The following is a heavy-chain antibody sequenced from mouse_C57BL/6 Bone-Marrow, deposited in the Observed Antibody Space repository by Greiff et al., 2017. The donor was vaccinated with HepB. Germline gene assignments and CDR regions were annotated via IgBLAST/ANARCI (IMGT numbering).Heavy chain of an antibody. D-gene: IGHD2-3*01. Sequence: QVQLQQSGAELARPGASVKLSCKASGYTFTSYGISWVKQRTGQGLEWIGEIYPRSGNTYYNEKFKGKATLTADKSSSTAYMELRSLTSEDSAVYFCAKKADGYYGYFDVWGTGTTVTVSS. CDR3: AKKADGYYGYFDV. CDR2: IYPRSGNT. V-gene: IGHV1-81*01. J-gene: IGHJ1*03. CDR1: GYTFTSYG.